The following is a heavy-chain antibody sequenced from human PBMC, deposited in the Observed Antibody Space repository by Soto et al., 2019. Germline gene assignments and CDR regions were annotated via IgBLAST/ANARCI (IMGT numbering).Heavy chain of an antibody. CDR1: GGTFSSYA. Sequence: ASVKVSCKASGGTFSSYAISWVRQAPGQGLEWMGGIIPIFGTANYAQKFQGRVTITADESTSTEYMELSSLRSEDTAVYYCARVRWIQSRYYFDYWGQGTLVTVSS. CDR3: ARVRWIQSRYYFDY. D-gene: IGHD5-18*01. CDR2: IIPIFGTA. J-gene: IGHJ4*02. V-gene: IGHV1-69*13.